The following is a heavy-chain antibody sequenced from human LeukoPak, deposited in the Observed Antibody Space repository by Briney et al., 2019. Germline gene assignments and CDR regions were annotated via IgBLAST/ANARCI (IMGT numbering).Heavy chain of an antibody. CDR3: ARDQRYLDWTRYFDL. CDR2: ISAYNGNT. J-gene: IGHJ2*01. D-gene: IGHD3-9*01. Sequence: GASVKVSCKASGYTFTSYGISWVRQAPGQGLEWMGWISAYNGNTNYAQKLQGRVTMTTDTSTSTAYMELRSLRSDDTAVYYCARDQRYLDWTRYFDLWGRGTLVTVSS. V-gene: IGHV1-18*01. CDR1: GYTFTSYG.